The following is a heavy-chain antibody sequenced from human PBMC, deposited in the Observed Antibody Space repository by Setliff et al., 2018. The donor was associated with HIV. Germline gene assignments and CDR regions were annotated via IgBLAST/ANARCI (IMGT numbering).Heavy chain of an antibody. D-gene: IGHD3-9*01. Sequence: SETLSLTCTVSGGSVSGYYWTWIRQPPGKGLEWIGHIYFSGTTNYNPSLQSRVTMSVETSKNQFSLTLTSVTAADTAVYYCARQDGALTGRYFYYSMNVWGKGTTVTVSS. V-gene: IGHV4-59*08. CDR2: IYFSGTT. J-gene: IGHJ6*03. CDR1: GGSVSGYY. CDR3: ARQDGALTGRYFYYSMNV.